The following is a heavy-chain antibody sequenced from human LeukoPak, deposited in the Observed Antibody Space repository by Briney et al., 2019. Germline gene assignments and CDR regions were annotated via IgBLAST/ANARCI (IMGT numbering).Heavy chain of an antibody. Sequence: GSSVKVSCKASGGTFISYAISWVRQAPGQGLEWMGRIIPILGIANYAQKFQGRVTITADKSTSTAYMELSSLRSEDTAVYYCARSYYYDSSGYYGYFDYWGQGTLVTVSS. J-gene: IGHJ4*02. D-gene: IGHD3-22*01. CDR1: GGTFISYA. V-gene: IGHV1-69*04. CDR3: ARSYYYDSSGYYGYFDY. CDR2: IIPILGIA.